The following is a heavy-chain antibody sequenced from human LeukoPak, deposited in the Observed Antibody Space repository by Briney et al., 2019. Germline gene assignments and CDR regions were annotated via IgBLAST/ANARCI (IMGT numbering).Heavy chain of an antibody. CDR1: GGSFSGYY. J-gene: IGHJ5*02. CDR3: ARGSGSWWANWFDP. CDR2: INHSGST. V-gene: IGHV4-34*01. D-gene: IGHD6-13*01. Sequence: KSSETLSLTCAVYGGSFSGYYWSWIRQPPGKGLEWRGEINHSGSTNYNPSLKSRVTISVDTSKNQFSLKLSSVTAADTAVYYCARGSGSWWANWFDPWGQGTLVTVSS.